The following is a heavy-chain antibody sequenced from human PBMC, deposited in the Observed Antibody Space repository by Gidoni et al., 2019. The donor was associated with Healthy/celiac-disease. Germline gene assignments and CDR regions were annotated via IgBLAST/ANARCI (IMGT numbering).Heavy chain of an antibody. CDR3: AREAPLARGHHFDY. V-gene: IGHV4-31*03. Sequence: QVQLQESGPGLVKPSQTLYLTCTVSGGSISSGGYYWSWIRQHPGKGLEWIGYIYYSGITYYSPSLTSRVTISVDTSKNQFSLKLSSVTAADTAVYYCAREAPLARGHHFDYWGQGTLVTVSS. CDR2: IYYSGIT. CDR1: GGSISSGGYY. J-gene: IGHJ4*02. D-gene: IGHD3-10*01.